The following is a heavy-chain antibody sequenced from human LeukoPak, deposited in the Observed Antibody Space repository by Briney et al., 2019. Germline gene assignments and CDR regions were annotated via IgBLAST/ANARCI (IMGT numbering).Heavy chain of an antibody. CDR3: AKDRSAGVRASPMDY. V-gene: IGHV3-30*18. D-gene: IGHD3-10*01. CDR2: ATYDGYYK. CDR1: GFSFSTYG. Sequence: PGGSLRLSCAASGFSFSTYGMHWVRQAPGKGLEWVAVATYDGYYKYYANSVKGRFTISSDNSKNTLYLQMNSLRAEDTAVYYCAKDRSAGVRASPMDYWGQGTLVTVS. J-gene: IGHJ4*02.